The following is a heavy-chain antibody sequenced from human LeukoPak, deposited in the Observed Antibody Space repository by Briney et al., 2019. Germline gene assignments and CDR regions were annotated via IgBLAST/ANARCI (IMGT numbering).Heavy chain of an antibody. CDR1: GFTLSSYA. CDR2: ISGSGGST. J-gene: IGHJ5*02. CDR3: AKSEYSSGLNWFDP. Sequence: GGSLRLSCAASGFTLSSYAMSWVRQAPGKGLEWVSAISGSGGSTYYADSVKGRFTISRDNSKNTLYLQMNSLRAEDTAVYYCAKSEYSSGLNWFDPWGQGTLVTVSS. D-gene: IGHD6-19*01. V-gene: IGHV3-23*01.